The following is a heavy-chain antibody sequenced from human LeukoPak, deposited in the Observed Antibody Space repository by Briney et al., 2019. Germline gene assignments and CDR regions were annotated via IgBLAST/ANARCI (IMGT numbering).Heavy chain of an antibody. CDR2: FDPEDGET. D-gene: IGHD5-12*01. V-gene: IGHV1-24*01. CDR1: GYTLTELS. Sequence: GASVKVSCKVSGYTLTELSMHWVRQAPGKGLEWMGGFDPEDGETIYAQKFQGRVTMTEDTSTDTAYMELSSLRSEDTAVYYCATSYDSGYDWWALDYWGQGTLVTVSS. J-gene: IGHJ4*02. CDR3: ATSYDSGYDWWALDY.